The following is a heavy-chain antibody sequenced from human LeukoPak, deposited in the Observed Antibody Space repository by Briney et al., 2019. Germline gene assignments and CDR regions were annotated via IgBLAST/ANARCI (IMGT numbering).Heavy chain of an antibody. CDR1: GYTFTSYY. Sequence: ASVKVSCKASGYTFTSYYMHWVRQAPGQGLEWMGIINPSGGSTSYAQKFQGRVTMTRDTSTSTVYMELSSLRSEDTAVYYCAKDRRGGLTLYYYYYYGMDVWGQGTTVTVSS. J-gene: IGHJ6*02. CDR2: INPSGGST. D-gene: IGHD1-20*01. V-gene: IGHV1-46*01. CDR3: AKDRRGGLTLYYYYYYGMDV.